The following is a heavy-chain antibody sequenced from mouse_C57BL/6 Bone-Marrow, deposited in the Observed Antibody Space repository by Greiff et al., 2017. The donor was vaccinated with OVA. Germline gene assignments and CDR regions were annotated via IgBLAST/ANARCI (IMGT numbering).Heavy chain of an antibody. D-gene: IGHD1-1*01. CDR1: GFNIKDYY. Sequence: EVQLQQSGAELVKPGASVKLSCTASGFNIKDYYMHWVKQRTEQGLEWIGRIDPEDGETKYATKFQGKATITADTSSNTAYLQLSSLTSEDTAVYYCDRAGHYYGSSPFAYWGQGTMVTVSA. V-gene: IGHV14-2*01. J-gene: IGHJ3*01. CDR3: DRAGHYYGSSPFAY. CDR2: IDPEDGET.